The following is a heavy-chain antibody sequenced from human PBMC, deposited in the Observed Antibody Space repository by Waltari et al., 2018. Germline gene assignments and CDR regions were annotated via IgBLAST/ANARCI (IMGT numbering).Heavy chain of an antibody. CDR2: ISNDESSI. J-gene: IGHJ6*02. CDR1: GFRFSNYW. CDR3: VRLAQRTYRSPVPGRHYYYGMDV. Sequence: EEQLLEYGGGLVQPGDSLRLSCAASGFRFSNYWLNWFSLAPGKGLVWVARISNDESSITYADSVKGRFTISRDNAKNTLYMQMKRLRAEDTAVYYCVRLAQRTYRSPVPGRHYYYGMDVWGQGTTVTVSS. V-gene: IGHV3-74*03. D-gene: IGHD3-10*01.